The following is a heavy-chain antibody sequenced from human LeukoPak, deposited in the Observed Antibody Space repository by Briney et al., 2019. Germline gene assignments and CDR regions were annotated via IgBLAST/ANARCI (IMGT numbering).Heavy chain of an antibody. V-gene: IGHV3-23*01. CDR1: GFTFSSYA. Sequence: GGSLRLSCAASGFTFSSYAMSWVRQAPGKGLEWVSAISGSGGLTYYADSVKGRFTISRDNSKNTLYLQMNSLRAEDTAVYYCAKDSLKYYYDSSGYHHDAFDIWGQGTMVTVSS. CDR2: ISGSGGLT. J-gene: IGHJ3*02. D-gene: IGHD3-22*01. CDR3: AKDSLKYYYDSSGYHHDAFDI.